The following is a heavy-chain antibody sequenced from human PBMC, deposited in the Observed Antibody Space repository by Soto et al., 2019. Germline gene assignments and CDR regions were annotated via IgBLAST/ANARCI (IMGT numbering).Heavy chain of an antibody. J-gene: IGHJ6*04. CDR2: MNPNSGNP. D-gene: IGHD6-19*01. V-gene: IGHV1-8*01. Sequence: ASVEDSCKASGYTFTSYDINWVRQATGQGLEWMGWMNPNSGNPDYAPKFQGRVTMTRNNSISTAYRELSSLRSEDTAVYSWARDYSSGYGMAFWGNGTTVPVSS. CDR3: ARDYSSGYGMAF. CDR1: GYTFTSYD.